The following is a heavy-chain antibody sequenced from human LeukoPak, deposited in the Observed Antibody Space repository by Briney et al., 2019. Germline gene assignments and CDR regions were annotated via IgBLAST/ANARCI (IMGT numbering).Heavy chain of an antibody. D-gene: IGHD6-13*01. J-gene: IGHJ4*02. CDR3: ARGAGIAAAGAFDY. CDR2: IYSGGST. Sequence: GGSLRLSCAASGFTDSSNYMSWVRQAPGKGLEWVSVIYSGGSTYYADSVKGRFTISRDNSKNTLYLQMNSLRAEDTAVYYCARGAGIAAAGAFDYWGQGTLVTVSS. V-gene: IGHV3-53*01. CDR1: GFTDSSNY.